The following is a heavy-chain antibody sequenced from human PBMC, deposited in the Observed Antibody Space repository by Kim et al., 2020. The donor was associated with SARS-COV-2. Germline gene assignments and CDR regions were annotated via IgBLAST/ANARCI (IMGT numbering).Heavy chain of an antibody. J-gene: IGHJ5*02. CDR2: INHSGST. CDR3: ARGPLGNYYDSSGYYYRNWFDT. Sequence: SETLSLTCAVYGGSFSGYYWSWIRQPPGKGLEWIGEINHSGSTNYNPSLKSRVTISVDTSKNQFSLKLSSVTAADTAVYYCARGPLGNYYDSSGYYYRNWFDTWGQGTLVTVSS. CDR1: GGSFSGYY. D-gene: IGHD3-22*01. V-gene: IGHV4-34*01.